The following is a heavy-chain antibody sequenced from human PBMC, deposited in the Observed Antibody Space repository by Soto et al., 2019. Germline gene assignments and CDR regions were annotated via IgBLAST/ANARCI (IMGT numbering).Heavy chain of an antibody. V-gene: IGHV1-2*02. D-gene: IGHD3-10*01. CDR2: INPSNEIT. CDR3: MRGGWGDSPIDY. CDR1: SYTFSSDY. J-gene: IGHJ4*02. Sequence: ASVKVYCTSASYTFSSDYAHWSRRAPGRGFQWLGWINPSNEITTFSEFFQGRITMTRDTSTNTVHMELNMLTSDDTAVYYCMRGGWGDSPIDYWGQGTKVPGSS.